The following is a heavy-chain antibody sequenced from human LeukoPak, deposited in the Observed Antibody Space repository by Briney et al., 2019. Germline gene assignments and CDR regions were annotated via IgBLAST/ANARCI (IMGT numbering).Heavy chain of an antibody. V-gene: IGHV4-4*07. CDR1: GGSISSYY. Sequence: PSETLSLTCTVSGGSISSYYWSWIRQPAGKGLEWIGRIYTSGSTNYNPSLKSRVTMSVDTSKNQFSLKLSSVTAADTAVYYCARHGNYYGSGSYIGYWGQGTLVTVSS. D-gene: IGHD3-10*01. J-gene: IGHJ4*02. CDR3: ARHGNYYGSGSYIGY. CDR2: IYTSGST.